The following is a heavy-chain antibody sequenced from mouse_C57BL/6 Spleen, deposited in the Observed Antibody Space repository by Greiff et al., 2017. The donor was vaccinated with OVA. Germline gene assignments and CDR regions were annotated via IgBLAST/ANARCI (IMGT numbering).Heavy chain of an antibody. D-gene: IGHD1-2*01. CDR3: AREGTTAPFDY. Sequence: QVQLQQPGAELVRPGSSVKLSCKASGYTFTSYWMHWVKQRPIQGLEWIGNIDPSDSETHYNQKFKDKATLTVDKSSSTAYMQLSSLTSEDSAVYYCAREGTTAPFDYWGKGTTLTVSS. J-gene: IGHJ2*01. CDR1: GYTFTSYW. V-gene: IGHV1-52*01. CDR2: IDPSDSET.